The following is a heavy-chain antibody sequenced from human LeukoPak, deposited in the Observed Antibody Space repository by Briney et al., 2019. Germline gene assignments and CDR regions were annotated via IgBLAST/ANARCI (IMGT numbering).Heavy chain of an antibody. CDR1: GYTFTSYA. CDR2: INAGNANT. Sequence: GASVKVSCKASGYTFTSYAMHWVRQAPGQRLEWMGWINAGNANTKYSQKFQGRVTITRDTSANTAYMELSSLRSEDTAVYYCARVQSAYCSSTSRYGGYFDYWGQGTLVTVCS. D-gene: IGHD2-2*01. CDR3: ARVQSAYCSSTSRYGGYFDY. J-gene: IGHJ4*02. V-gene: IGHV1-3*01.